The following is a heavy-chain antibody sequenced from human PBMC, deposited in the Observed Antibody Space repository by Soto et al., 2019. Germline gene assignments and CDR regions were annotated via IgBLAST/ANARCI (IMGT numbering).Heavy chain of an antibody. J-gene: IGHJ6*02. CDR1: GGSISSSSYY. CDR2: IYYSGST. CDR3: ARLYCSGGSCYPYYYYYYGMDV. V-gene: IGHV4-39*01. D-gene: IGHD2-15*01. Sequence: PSETLSLTCTVSGGSISSSSYYWGWIRQPPGKGLEWIGSIYYSGSTYYNPSLKSRVTISVDTSKNQFSLKLSSVTAADTAVYYCARLYCSGGSCYPYYYYYYGMDVWGQGTTVTVSS.